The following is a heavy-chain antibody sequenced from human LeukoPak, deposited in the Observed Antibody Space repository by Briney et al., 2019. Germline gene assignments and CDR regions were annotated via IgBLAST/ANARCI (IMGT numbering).Heavy chain of an antibody. CDR1: GGSISSGDYY. D-gene: IGHD4-11*01. Sequence: PSQTLSLTCTVSGGSISSGDYYWSWIRQPPGKGLEWIGHIYYSGSTYYNPSLKSRVTISVDTSKNQFSLKLSSVTAADTAVYYCAREGYSNGSIYYWGQGTLVTVSS. J-gene: IGHJ4*02. CDR2: IYYSGST. V-gene: IGHV4-30-4*08. CDR3: AREGYSNGSIYY.